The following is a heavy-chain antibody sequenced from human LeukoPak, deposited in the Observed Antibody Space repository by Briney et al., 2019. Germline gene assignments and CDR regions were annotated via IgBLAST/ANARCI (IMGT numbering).Heavy chain of an antibody. CDR2: INHSGST. CDR3: ARERLVRGVGYNWFDP. D-gene: IGHD3-10*01. V-gene: IGHV4-34*01. J-gene: IGHJ5*02. Sequence: SETLSLTCAVSGGSFSGYYWSWIRQPPGKGLEWIGEINHSGSTNYNPSLKSRVTISVDTSKNQFSLKLSSVTAADTAVYYCARERLVRGVGYNWFDPWGQGTLVTVSS. CDR1: GGSFSGYY.